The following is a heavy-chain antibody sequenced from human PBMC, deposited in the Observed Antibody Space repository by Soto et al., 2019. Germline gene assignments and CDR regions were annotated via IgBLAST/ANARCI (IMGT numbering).Heavy chain of an antibody. CDR2: INHSGST. CDR3: ARGTSRYYDSSGYHNWFDP. CDR1: GGSFSGYY. D-gene: IGHD3-22*01. Sequence: SETLSLTCAVYGGSFSGYYWSWIRQPPGKGLEWIGEINHSGSTYYNPSLKSRVTISVDTSKNQFSLKLSSVTAADTAVYYCARGTSRYYDSSGYHNWFDPWGQGTLVTVSS. J-gene: IGHJ5*02. V-gene: IGHV4-34*09.